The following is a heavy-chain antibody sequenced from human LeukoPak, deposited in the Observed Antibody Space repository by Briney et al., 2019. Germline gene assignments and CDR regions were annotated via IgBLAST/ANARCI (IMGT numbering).Heavy chain of an antibody. CDR1: GFTFSSYS. Sequence: GGSLRLSCAASGFTFSSYSMNWVRQAPGKGLEWVSYISSSSSTIYYADSVKGRLTISRDNAKNSLYLQMNSLRAEDAAVYYCARDSSNVDYWGQGTLVTVSS. V-gene: IGHV3-48*01. CDR3: ARDSSNVDY. J-gene: IGHJ4*02. D-gene: IGHD2-15*01. CDR2: ISSSSSTI.